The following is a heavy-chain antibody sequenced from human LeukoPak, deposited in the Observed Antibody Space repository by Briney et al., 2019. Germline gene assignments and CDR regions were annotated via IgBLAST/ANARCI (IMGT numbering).Heavy chain of an antibody. D-gene: IGHD5-24*01. CDR2: IGGSGSTT. J-gene: IGHJ4*02. CDR1: GFTFSSYA. Sequence: PGGSLRLSCAASGFTFSSYAMSWVRQAPGKGLEWVSTIGGSGSTTYYADSVKGRFTISRDNSKDTLYLQMNSLRADDTAVYHCAKIKPDDYNVYYFDSWGQGTPVIVSS. CDR3: AKIKPDDYNVYYFDS. V-gene: IGHV3-23*01.